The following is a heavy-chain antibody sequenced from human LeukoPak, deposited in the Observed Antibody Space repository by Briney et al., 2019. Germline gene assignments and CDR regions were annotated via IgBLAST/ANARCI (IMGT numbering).Heavy chain of an antibody. CDR1: GGSISSYY. D-gene: IGHD3-10*01. CDR3: ARDLDYYGSGGEWFDP. J-gene: IGHJ5*02. CDR2: IYYSGST. Sequence: PSETLSLTCTVSGGSISSYYWSWIRQPPGKGLEWIGYIYYSGSTNYNPSLKSRVTISVDTSKNQFSLELSSVTAADTAVYYCARDLDYYGSGGEWFDPWGQGTLVTVSS. V-gene: IGHV4-59*01.